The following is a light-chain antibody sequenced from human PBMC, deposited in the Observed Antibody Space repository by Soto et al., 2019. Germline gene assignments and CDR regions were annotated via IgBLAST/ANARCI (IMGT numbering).Light chain of an antibody. J-gene: IGLJ2*01. CDR3: SSYAGSNKEV. CDR2: EVS. Sequence: QSVLTQPPSASGSPGQSVTISCTRTSSDVGGYNYVSWYQQHPGKAPKLMIYEVSKRPSGVPDRFSGSKSGNTASLTVSGLQAEDEADYYCSSYAGSNKEVFGGGTKLTVL. CDR1: SSDVGGYNY. V-gene: IGLV2-8*01.